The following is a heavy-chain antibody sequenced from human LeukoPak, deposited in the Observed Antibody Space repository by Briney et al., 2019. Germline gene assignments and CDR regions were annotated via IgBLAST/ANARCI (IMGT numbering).Heavy chain of an antibody. Sequence: SETLSLTCTVSGGSISSYYWSWIRQPPGKGLEWIGYIYYSGSTNYNPSLKSRVTISVDTSKNQFSLKLSSVTAADTAVYYCARGNWLDYFDYWGQGTLVTVSS. CDR2: IYYSGST. V-gene: IGHV4-59*01. CDR1: GGSISSYY. J-gene: IGHJ4*02. D-gene: IGHD1-20*01. CDR3: ARGNWLDYFDY.